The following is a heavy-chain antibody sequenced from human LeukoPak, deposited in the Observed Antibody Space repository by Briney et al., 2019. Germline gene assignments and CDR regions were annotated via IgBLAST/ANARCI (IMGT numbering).Heavy chain of an antibody. V-gene: IGHV1-2*02. CDR3: ARDTQLWFGELPFDY. J-gene: IGHJ4*02. CDR1: GYTFTGYY. D-gene: IGHD3-10*01. Sequence: ASVQVSCKASGYTFTGYYMHWVRQAPGQGLEWMGWINPNSGGTNYAQKFQGRVTMTRDTSISTAYMELSRLRSDDTAVYYCARDTQLWFGELPFDYWGQGTLVTVSS. CDR2: INPNSGGT.